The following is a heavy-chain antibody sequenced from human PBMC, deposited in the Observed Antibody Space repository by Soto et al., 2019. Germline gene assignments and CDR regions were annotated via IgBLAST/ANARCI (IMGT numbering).Heavy chain of an antibody. CDR1: GFTFSNYG. Sequence: TGVSLRLSCAASGFTFSNYGIHWVRQAPGKGLEWVAVISYDGSSKDYADSVKGRFTISRDNSKNTLYLQMNSLTIEDTAVYYCAKDDGSTWSMFYSYYGVDVWGQGTTVTV. V-gene: IGHV3-30*18. J-gene: IGHJ6*02. CDR2: ISYDGSSK. D-gene: IGHD6-13*01. CDR3: AKDDGSTWSMFYSYYGVDV.